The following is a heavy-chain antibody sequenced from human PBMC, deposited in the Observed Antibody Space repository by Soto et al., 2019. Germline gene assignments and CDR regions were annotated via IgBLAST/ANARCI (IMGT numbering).Heavy chain of an antibody. J-gene: IGHJ4*02. Sequence: QVQLVESGGGVVQPGRSLRLSCAASGFTFSSYGMHWVRQAPGKGLEWVAVISYDGSNKYYADSVKGRFTISRDNSKNTLYLQMNSLRAEDTAVYYCAKRGYWGQGTLVPVSS. CDR2: ISYDGSNK. CDR3: AKRGY. V-gene: IGHV3-30*18. CDR1: GFTFSSYG.